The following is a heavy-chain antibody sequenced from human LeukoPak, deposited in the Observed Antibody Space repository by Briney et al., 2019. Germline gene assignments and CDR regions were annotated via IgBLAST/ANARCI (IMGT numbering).Heavy chain of an antibody. Sequence: GGSLRLSCAASGFTFRSYGMSWVRQAPGKGLEWVSSISGSGGSTYYADSVKGRFTISRDNSKNTLYLQMNSLRAEDTAVYYCAKVVWVGSPTAFDIWGQGTMVTVSS. D-gene: IGHD1-26*01. CDR1: GFTFRSYG. CDR3: AKVVWVGSPTAFDI. J-gene: IGHJ3*02. V-gene: IGHV3-23*01. CDR2: ISGSGGST.